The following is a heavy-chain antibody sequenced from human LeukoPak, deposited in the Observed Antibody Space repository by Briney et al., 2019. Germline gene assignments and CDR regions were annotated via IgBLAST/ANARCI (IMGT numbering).Heavy chain of an antibody. D-gene: IGHD2-2*01. CDR1: GFTFSSYW. CDR3: ARDPIYCSGTSCYYYFDY. V-gene: IGHV3-7*01. Sequence: GGSLRLSCAASGFTFSSYWMSWVRQAPEKGLEWVANIKQDGSEKYYVDFVKGRFTISRDNAKNSLYLQMNSLRAEDTAVYFCARDPIYCSGTSCYYYFDYWGQGTLVTVSS. CDR2: IKQDGSEK. J-gene: IGHJ4*02.